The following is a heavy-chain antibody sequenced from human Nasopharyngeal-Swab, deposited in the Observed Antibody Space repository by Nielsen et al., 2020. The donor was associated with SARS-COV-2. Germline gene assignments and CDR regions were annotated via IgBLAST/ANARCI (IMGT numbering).Heavy chain of an antibody. Sequence: SETLSLTCTVSGGSISSYYWSWIRQPPGKGLEWIGSIYYSGSTYYNPSLKSRVTIPVDTSKNQFSLKLSSVTAADTAVYYCARHPGYCSSTSCYAGPNAFDIWGQGTMVTVSS. J-gene: IGHJ3*02. CDR1: GGSISSYY. CDR2: IYYSGST. V-gene: IGHV4-59*05. CDR3: ARHPGYCSSTSCYAGPNAFDI. D-gene: IGHD2-2*01.